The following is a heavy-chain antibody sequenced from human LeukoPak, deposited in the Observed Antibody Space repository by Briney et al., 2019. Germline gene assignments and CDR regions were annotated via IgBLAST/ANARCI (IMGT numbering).Heavy chain of an antibody. CDR1: GGSISSYY. V-gene: IGHV4-59*12. CDR3: ARVGAMVRGASGAFDI. Sequence: SETLSLTCTVSGGSISSYYWSWIRQPPGKGLEWIGSIYYSGSTYYNPSLKSRVTISVDTSKNQFSLKLSSVTAADTAVYYCARVGAMVRGASGAFDIWGQGTMVTVSS. J-gene: IGHJ3*02. CDR2: IYYSGST. D-gene: IGHD3-10*01.